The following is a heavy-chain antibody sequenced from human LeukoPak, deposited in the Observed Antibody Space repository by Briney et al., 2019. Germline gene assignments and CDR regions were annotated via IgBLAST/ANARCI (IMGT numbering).Heavy chain of an antibody. CDR2: IKQDGSEK. D-gene: IGHD3-9*01. CDR1: GFTFSSYS. J-gene: IGHJ4*02. Sequence: GGSLRLSCAVSGFTFSSYSMTWVRQAPGKGLEWVANIKQDGSEKYYVDSVKGRFTISRDNAKNSLYLQMNSLRAEDTAVYYCARALRYFDSIFDYWGQGTLVTVSS. V-gene: IGHV3-7*01. CDR3: ARALRYFDSIFDY.